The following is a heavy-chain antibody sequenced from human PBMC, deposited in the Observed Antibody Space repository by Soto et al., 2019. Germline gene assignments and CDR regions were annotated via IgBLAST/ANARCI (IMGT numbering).Heavy chain of an antibody. Sequence: PSETLSLTCTVSGGSISSGDYYWSWFRQPPGKGLEWIGYIYYSGSTYYNPSLKSRVIISADTSKNQFSLSPNSVTAADTAVYYCVKRSLLVARTWGQGILVTVSS. J-gene: IGHJ4*02. CDR1: GGSISSGDYY. V-gene: IGHV4-30-4*01. CDR2: IYYSGST. D-gene: IGHD2-21*01. CDR3: VKRSLLVART.